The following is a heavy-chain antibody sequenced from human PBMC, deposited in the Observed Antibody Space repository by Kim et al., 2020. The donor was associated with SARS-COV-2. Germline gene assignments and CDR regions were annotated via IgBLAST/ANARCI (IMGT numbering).Heavy chain of an antibody. CDR3: ARDLPTTADAFDI. J-gene: IGHJ3*02. Sequence: SAQKLQGRDTMTTDTSTSTAYMELRRLRSNDTAVYYCARDLPTTADAFDIWGQGTMVTVSS. V-gene: IGHV1-18*01.